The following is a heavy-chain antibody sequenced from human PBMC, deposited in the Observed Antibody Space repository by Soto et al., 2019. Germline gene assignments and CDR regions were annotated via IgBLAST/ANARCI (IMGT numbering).Heavy chain of an antibody. J-gene: IGHJ6*02. CDR3: ARINTKIIVYLGIDV. Sequence: QVQLVESGGGVVQPGRSLRLSCAASGFTFRNHGIHWVRQAPDKGLEWVAVIWHDGSNKYYTDSVKGRFTISRDDSKNTVYLQMGSIRAEDTAVYYCARINTKIIVYLGIDVWGQGTAVTVSS. CDR2: IWHDGSNK. D-gene: IGHD3-22*01. V-gene: IGHV3-33*01. CDR1: GFTFRNHG.